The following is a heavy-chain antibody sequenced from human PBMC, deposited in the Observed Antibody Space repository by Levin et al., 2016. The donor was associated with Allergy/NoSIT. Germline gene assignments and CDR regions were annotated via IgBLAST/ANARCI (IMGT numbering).Heavy chain of an antibody. CDR3: AREHLFYPGKANYYGMDV. V-gene: IGHV4-39*07. Sequence: WIRQPPGKGLEWIGSMYDSGSTYYNPSLKSRVTISVDTSKNQFSLKLSSVTAADTAVYYCAREHLFYPGKANYYGMDVWGQGTTVTVSS. J-gene: IGHJ6*02. CDR2: MYDSGST.